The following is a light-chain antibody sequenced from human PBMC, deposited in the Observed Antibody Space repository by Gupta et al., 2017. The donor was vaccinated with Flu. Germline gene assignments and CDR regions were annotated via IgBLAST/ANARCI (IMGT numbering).Light chain of an antibody. CDR1: KSISSW. Sequence: STLPASVAARVTITCRASKSISSWLAWYRQKPRKAPKPLIYKASSLESAVPSRFSGSGSGTEFALTITSLQPDDFATYFCQQYNSYITWTFGQGTKVEIK. CDR2: KAS. J-gene: IGKJ1*01. CDR3: QQYNSYITWT. V-gene: IGKV1-5*03.